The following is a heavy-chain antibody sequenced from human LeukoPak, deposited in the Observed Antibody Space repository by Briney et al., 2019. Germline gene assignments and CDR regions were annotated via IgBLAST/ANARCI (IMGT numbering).Heavy chain of an antibody. J-gene: IGHJ6*03. CDR2: FFSGGST. V-gene: IGHV3-53*01. D-gene: IGHD5-18*01. CDR1: GVTVGSTY. Sequence: GSLRLSCAASGVTVGSTYMSWVRQARGKGLEWVSVFFSGGSTYYSDSVRGRFTISRDESKNTVFLQMNSLRPEDTALYHCVADSSTYGYYYHHMDVWGKGTTVTVSS. CDR3: VADSSTYGYYYHHMDV.